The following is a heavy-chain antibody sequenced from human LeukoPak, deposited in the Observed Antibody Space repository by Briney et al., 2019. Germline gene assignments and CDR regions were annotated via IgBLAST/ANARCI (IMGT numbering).Heavy chain of an antibody. D-gene: IGHD6-13*01. CDR3: AKPPYSSSWHPFDY. CDR1: GFTFSTYA. V-gene: IGHV3-23*01. Sequence: PGGSLRLSCAASGFTFSTYAMSWVRQAPGKGLEWVSAISGSGGSTYYADSVKGQFTISRDNSKNTLFLQMNSLRAEDTAVYYCAKPPYSSSWHPFDYWGQGTLVTVSS. CDR2: ISGSGGST. J-gene: IGHJ4*02.